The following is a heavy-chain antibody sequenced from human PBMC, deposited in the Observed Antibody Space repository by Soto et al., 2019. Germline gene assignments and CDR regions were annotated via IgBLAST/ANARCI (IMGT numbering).Heavy chain of an antibody. J-gene: IGHJ6*01. Sequence: SETLSLTCTVSGDSISSYYWIWIRQLQGKRMEWIGYIYYSGSTNYNPSLKSRVTISVDTSKNQFSLKLSSVTAADTAVYHCARALGYCSSTSRFGAGGMYVWGQATTISVSS. CDR3: ARALGYCSSTSRFGAGGMYV. D-gene: IGHD2-2*01. CDR1: GDSISSYY. CDR2: IYYSGST. V-gene: IGHV4-59*01.